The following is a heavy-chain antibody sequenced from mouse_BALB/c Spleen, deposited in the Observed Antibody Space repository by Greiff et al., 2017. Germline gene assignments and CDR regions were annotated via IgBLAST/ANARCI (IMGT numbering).Heavy chain of an antibody. D-gene: IGHD2-2*01. Sequence: EVKLMESGPGLVKPSQSLSLTCTVTGYSITSDYAWNWIRQFPGNKLEWMGYISYSGSTSYNPSLKSRISITRDTSKNQFFLQLNSVTTEDTATYYCARGNYGYGRGFAYWGQGTLVTVSA. V-gene: IGHV3-2*02. CDR2: ISYSGST. J-gene: IGHJ3*01. CDR1: GYSITSDYA. CDR3: ARGNYGYGRGFAY.